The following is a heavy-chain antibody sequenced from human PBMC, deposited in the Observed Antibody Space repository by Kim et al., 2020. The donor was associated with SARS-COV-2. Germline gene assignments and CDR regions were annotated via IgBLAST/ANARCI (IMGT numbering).Heavy chain of an antibody. CDR3: ARVVSLQTYYDILTGYSYDAFDI. J-gene: IGHJ3*02. CDR2: ISAYNGNT. CDR1: GYTFTSYG. Sequence: ASVKVSCKASGYTFTSYGISWVRQAPGQGLEWMGWISAYNGNTNYAQKLQGRVTMTTDTSTSTAYMELRSLRSDDTAVYYCARVVSLQTYYDILTGYSYDAFDIWGQGTMVTVSS. D-gene: IGHD3-9*01. V-gene: IGHV1-18*01.